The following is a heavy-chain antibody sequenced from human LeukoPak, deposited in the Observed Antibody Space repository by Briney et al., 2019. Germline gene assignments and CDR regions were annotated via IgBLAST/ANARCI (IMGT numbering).Heavy chain of an antibody. CDR1: GGSISSYY. CDR2: INYSGST. D-gene: IGHD3-10*01. J-gene: IGHJ6*03. V-gene: IGHV4-34*01. CDR3: ARGRTVRGVIKFYYYMDV. Sequence: SETLSLTCTVSGGSISSYYWSWIRPPPGKGLEWIGEINYSGSTNYNPSLKSRVTISVDTSKNQFSLKLSSVTAADTAVYYCARGRTVRGVIKFYYYMDVWGKGTTVTVSS.